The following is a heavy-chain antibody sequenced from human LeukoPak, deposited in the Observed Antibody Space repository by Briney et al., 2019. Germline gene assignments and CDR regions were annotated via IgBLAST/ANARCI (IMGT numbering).Heavy chain of an antibody. D-gene: IGHD4-23*01. V-gene: IGHV1-69*01. J-gene: IGHJ4*02. CDR1: GGTFSSYA. CDR3: ARGPVGGNSIVS. CDR2: IIPIFGTA. Sequence: GASVKVSCKASGGTFSSYAISWVQQAPGQGLEWMGGIIPIFGTANYAQKFQGRVTITADESTSTVYMELSSLRSEDTAVYYCARGPVGGNSIVSWGQGTLVTVSS.